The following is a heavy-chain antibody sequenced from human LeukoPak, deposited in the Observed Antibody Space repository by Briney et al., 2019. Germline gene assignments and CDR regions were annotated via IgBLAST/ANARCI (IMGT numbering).Heavy chain of an antibody. D-gene: IGHD6-19*01. CDR3: ARGTGWPQFDY. CDR1: GDSVSRDSIA. V-gene: IGHV6-1*01. CDR2: TYYKSAWYN. Sequence: SQTLSLTCTISGDSVSRDSIAWNWIRQSPARGLEWLGRTYYKSAWYNDYAVSVKGRIIINPDTSKNQFSLQLNSVTPEDTAVYYCARGTGWPQFDYWGQGTLVTVSS. J-gene: IGHJ4*02.